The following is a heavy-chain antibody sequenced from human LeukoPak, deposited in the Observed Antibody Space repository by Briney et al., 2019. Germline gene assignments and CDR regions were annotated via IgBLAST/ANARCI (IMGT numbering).Heavy chain of an antibody. D-gene: IGHD2-15*01. CDR2: IYPGDSDT. Sequence: GESLKISCKGSGYRFTSDWIGWVRQMPGKGLEWMGIIYPGDSDTRYSPPFQGQVTISADKSVNTAYLQWSSLKASGTAMYYCARLSGRVVCSAGSCYIDSWGQGTLVTVSS. CDR3: ARLSGRVVCSAGSCYIDS. J-gene: IGHJ4*02. V-gene: IGHV5-51*01. CDR1: GYRFTSDW.